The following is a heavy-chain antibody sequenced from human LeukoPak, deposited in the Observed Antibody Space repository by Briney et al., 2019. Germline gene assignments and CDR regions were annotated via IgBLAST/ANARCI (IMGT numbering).Heavy chain of an antibody. CDR2: MNPNSGNT. CDR3: ASTLAVAGTRDY. CDR1: GYTFTSYD. V-gene: IGHV1-8*01. J-gene: IGHJ4*02. D-gene: IGHD6-19*01. Sequence: ASVKVSCKASGYTFTSYDINWVRQATGQGLEWMGWMNPNSGNTGYVQKFQGRVTMTRNTSISTAYMELSSLRSEDTAVYYCASTLAVAGTRDYWGQGTLVTVSS.